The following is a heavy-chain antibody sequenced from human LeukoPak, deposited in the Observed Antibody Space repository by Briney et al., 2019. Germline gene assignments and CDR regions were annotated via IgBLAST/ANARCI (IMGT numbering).Heavy chain of an antibody. V-gene: IGHV3-64D*06. CDR3: VKANGMSWYSGYFDY. CDR2: ISSNGGST. D-gene: IGHD1-26*01. Sequence: PGGSLRLSCSASGFTFSSYAMHWVRQAPGKVLEYVSAISSNGGSTYYADPVKGRFTISRDNSKNTLYLQMSSLRAEDTAVYYCVKANGMSWYSGYFDYWGQGTLVTVSS. J-gene: IGHJ4*02. CDR1: GFTFSSYA.